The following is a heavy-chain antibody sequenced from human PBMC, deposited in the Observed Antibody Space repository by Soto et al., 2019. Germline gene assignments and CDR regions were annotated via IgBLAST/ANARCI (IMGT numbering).Heavy chain of an antibody. V-gene: IGHV3-15*01. Sequence: EVQLVESGGGLVKPGGSLRLSCAASGFTFSNAWMSWVRQAPGKGLEWVGRIKSKTDGGTTDYAAPVKGRFTISRDDSKNTLYLQMNSLKTEDTAMYYCTTDLRLELHHYYGMDVWGQGTTVTVSS. CDR2: IKSKTDGGTT. CDR3: TTDLRLELHHYYGMDV. D-gene: IGHD1-7*01. CDR1: GFTFSNAW. J-gene: IGHJ6*02.